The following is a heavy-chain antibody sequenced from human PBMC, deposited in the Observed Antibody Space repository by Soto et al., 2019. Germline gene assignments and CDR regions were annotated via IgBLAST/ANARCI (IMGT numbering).Heavy chain of an antibody. D-gene: IGHD2-2*01. CDR1: GFTFSSYS. V-gene: IGHV3-21*01. CDR2: ISSSSSYI. Sequence: GGSLRLSCAASGFTFSSYSMNWVRQAPGKGLEWVSSISSSSSYIYYADSVKGRFTISRDNAKNSLYLQMNSLRAEDTAVYYCSRDSDIVVVPAAPGDAFDIWGQGTMVTVSS. J-gene: IGHJ3*02. CDR3: SRDSDIVVVPAAPGDAFDI.